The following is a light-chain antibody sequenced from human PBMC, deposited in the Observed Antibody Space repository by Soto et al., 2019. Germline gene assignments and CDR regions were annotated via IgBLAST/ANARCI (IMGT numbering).Light chain of an antibody. V-gene: IGKV1-5*03. Sequence: DIQMTQSPSTLSASVGDRVTITCRASQSISSWLAWYQQRPGKAPKLLIYKASQRLETEVPSRFSGSGSGTEFTLTISGLQPEDVATYYCQDYNSYSSFGGGTKVEMK. J-gene: IGKJ4*01. CDR1: QSISSW. CDR3: QDYNSYSS. CDR2: KAS.